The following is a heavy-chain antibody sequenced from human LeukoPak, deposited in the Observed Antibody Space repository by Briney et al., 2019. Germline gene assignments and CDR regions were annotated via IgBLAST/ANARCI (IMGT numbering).Heavy chain of an antibody. CDR3: ARKGRPYCSSTSCYRMAYNWFDP. J-gene: IGHJ5*02. D-gene: IGHD2-2*02. Sequence: SETLSLTCAVYGGSFSGYYWSWIRQPPGKELEWIGEINHSGSTNYNPSLKSRVTISVDTSKNQFSLKLSSVTAADTAVYYCARKGRPYCSSTSCYRMAYNWFDPWGQGTLVTVSS. CDR2: INHSGST. CDR1: GGSFSGYY. V-gene: IGHV4-34*01.